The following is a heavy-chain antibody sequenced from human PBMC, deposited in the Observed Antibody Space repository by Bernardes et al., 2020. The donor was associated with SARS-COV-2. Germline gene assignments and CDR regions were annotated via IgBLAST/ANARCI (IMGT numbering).Heavy chain of an antibody. Sequence: GESLKISCKDSGYSFTTYWIGWVRQMPGQGLEWMGIIYPGDSETRYSPSFQGQVTISADTSISTAYLQWSSLKTSDTAIYYCASHLMRGFGESGVHYYGMDVWGQGTTVTVSS. V-gene: IGHV5-51*01. D-gene: IGHD3-10*01. CDR2: IYPGDSET. J-gene: IGHJ6*02. CDR1: GYSFTTYW. CDR3: ASHLMRGFGESGVHYYGMDV.